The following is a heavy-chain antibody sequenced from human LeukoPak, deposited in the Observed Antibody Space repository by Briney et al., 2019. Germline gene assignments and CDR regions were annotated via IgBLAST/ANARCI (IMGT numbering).Heavy chain of an antibody. CDR2: IYPGDSDT. D-gene: IGHD1-1*01. J-gene: IGHJ4*02. CDR1: GYSFSTHW. V-gene: IGHV5-51*01. Sequence: GESLKISCKGSGYSFSTHWIGWVRQMPGKVLEWMGIIYPGDSDTRYGPSFQGQVTISADKSISTAYLQWSSLKASDTAMYYCARQAATAYDYFDYWGQGTPVTVSS. CDR3: ARQAATAYDYFDY.